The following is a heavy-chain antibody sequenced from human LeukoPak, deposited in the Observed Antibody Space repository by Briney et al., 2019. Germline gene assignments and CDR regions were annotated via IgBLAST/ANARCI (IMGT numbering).Heavy chain of an antibody. J-gene: IGHJ4*02. CDR3: ARGYYGSGSYYTLGY. CDR1: GYTFTGYY. D-gene: IGHD3-10*01. CDR2: INPGSGAT. V-gene: IGHV1-2*02. Sequence: ASVTVPCKASGYTFTGYYMHWVRQAPGQGLEWMGWINPGSGATNYAQKFQGRVSMTRDTSISTVYMELSRLTFDDTAVYYCARGYYGSGSYYTLGYWGQGTLVTVSS.